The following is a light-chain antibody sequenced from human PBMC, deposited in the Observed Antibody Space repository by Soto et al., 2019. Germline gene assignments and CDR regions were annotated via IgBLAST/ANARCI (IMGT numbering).Light chain of an antibody. CDR2: QVS. CDR1: STDVGGYNL. Sequence: QSALTQPVSVSGSPGQSIAISCTGTSTDVGGYNLVSWFQQHPGKAPKLMIYQVSQRPSGLSDRFSGSKSGNTASLTISGLQAEDEANYYCCSYAGSDTFIFGGGTKVTVL. CDR3: CSYAGSDTFI. V-gene: IGLV2-23*02. J-gene: IGLJ2*01.